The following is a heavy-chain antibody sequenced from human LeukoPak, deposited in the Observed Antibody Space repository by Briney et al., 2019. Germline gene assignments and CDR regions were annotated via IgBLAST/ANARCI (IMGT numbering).Heavy chain of an antibody. CDR2: IYYSGST. CDR3: ARADRGGLRYFDWYGYFDL. J-gene: IGHJ2*01. Sequence: PETLSLTCTVSGGSFSSNSYYWGRIRQPPGMGREWIRSIYYSGSTYYNPYLKSRVTISVDTSKNQFSLKLSSVTAADTAVYYCARADRGGLRYFDWYGYFDLWGRGTLVTVSS. D-gene: IGHD3-9*01. V-gene: IGHV4-39*07. CDR1: GGSFSSNSYY.